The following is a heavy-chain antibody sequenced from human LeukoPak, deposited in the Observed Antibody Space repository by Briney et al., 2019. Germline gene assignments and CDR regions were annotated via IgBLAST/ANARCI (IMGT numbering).Heavy chain of an antibody. CDR3: ARLKYGSPQY. D-gene: IGHD1-26*01. CDR1: GFTFDDYA. V-gene: IGHV3-11*06. Sequence: GGSLRLSCAASGFTFDDYAMHWVRQAPGKGLDWVSYISNSGSYTISADSVKGRFTISRDNAKNSLYLQMNSLRGEDTAVYYCARLKYGSPQYWGQGTLVTVSS. J-gene: IGHJ1*01. CDR2: ISNSGSYT.